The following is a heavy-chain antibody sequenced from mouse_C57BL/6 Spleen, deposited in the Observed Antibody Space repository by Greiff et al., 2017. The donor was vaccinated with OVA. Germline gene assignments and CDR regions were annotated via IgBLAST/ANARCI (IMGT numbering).Heavy chain of an antibody. V-gene: IGHV5-4*01. Sequence: EVKLMESGGGLVKPGGSLKLSCAASGFTFSSYAMSWVRQTPEKRLEWVATISDGGSYTYYPDNVKGRFTISRDNAKNNLYLQMSHLKSEDTAMYYCARDLYDYDVWFAYWGQGTLVTVSA. CDR2: ISDGGSYT. D-gene: IGHD2-4*01. CDR1: GFTFSSYA. CDR3: ARDLYDYDVWFAY. J-gene: IGHJ3*01.